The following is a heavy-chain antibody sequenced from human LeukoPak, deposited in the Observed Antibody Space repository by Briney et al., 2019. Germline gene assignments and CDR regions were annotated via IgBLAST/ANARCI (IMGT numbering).Heavy chain of an antibody. Sequence: ASVTVSCKASGGTFSSYAISWVRQAPGQGLEWMGGIIPIFGTANYAQKFQGRVTITADESTSTAYMELSSLRSEDTAVYYCARGYCSSTSCYAEGFYYYGMDVWGKGTTVTVSS. CDR2: IIPIFGTA. CDR1: GGTFSSYA. J-gene: IGHJ6*04. V-gene: IGHV1-69*13. CDR3: ARGYCSSTSCYAEGFYYYGMDV. D-gene: IGHD2-2*01.